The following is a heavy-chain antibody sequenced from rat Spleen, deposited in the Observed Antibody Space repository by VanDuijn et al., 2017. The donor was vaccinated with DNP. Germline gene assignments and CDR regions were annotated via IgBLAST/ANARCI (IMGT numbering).Heavy chain of an antibody. CDR2: ISTSGGST. J-gene: IGHJ1*01. V-gene: IGHV5S13*01. Sequence: EVQLVESGGGLVQPGRSLKLSCAASGFTFSNYGMAWVRQAPKKGLEWVATISTSGGSTYYRDSVKGRFTISRDNAKNTLYLQMNSLRSEDTATYYCTRGAGSPYWSFDFWGPGTVVTVSS. CDR3: TRGAGSPYWSFDF. CDR1: GFTFSNYG. D-gene: IGHD5-1*01.